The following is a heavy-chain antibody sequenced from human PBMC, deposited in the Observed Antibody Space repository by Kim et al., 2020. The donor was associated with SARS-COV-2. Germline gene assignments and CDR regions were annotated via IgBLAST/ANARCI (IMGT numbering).Heavy chain of an antibody. J-gene: IGHJ4*02. CDR1: GGSVRDYY. V-gene: IGHV4-59*02. CDR3: ARAGSGWRGGIDY. CDR2: FHYSGTT. Sequence: SETLSLTCTVSGGSVRDYYWSWIRQSPGKGLEWIGSFHYSGTTNYSPSLKSRVTTSVDTSKNQFSLKLTSVTVADTAVYYCARAGSGWRGGIDYWGQGTLVTVSS. D-gene: IGHD6-19*01.